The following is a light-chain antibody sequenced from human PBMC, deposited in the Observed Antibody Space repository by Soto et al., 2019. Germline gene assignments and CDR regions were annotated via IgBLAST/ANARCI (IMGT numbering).Light chain of an antibody. V-gene: IGKV1-9*01. CDR2: GAS. CDR3: QQHYSYHPIT. Sequence: DIQMTQSPSSLSASVGDSVTITCRASQSISSWLAWYQQKPGKAPKLLIYGASTLQSGVPSRFSGSGSGTDFTLKIRCLQSEDFATYYCQQHYSYHPITFAKRTRMEI. J-gene: IGKJ5*01. CDR1: QSISSW.